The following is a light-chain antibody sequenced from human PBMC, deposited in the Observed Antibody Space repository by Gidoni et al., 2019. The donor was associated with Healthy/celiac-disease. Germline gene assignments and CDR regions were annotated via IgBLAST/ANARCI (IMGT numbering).Light chain of an antibody. J-gene: IGKJ1*01. CDR2: AAS. CDR1: QSISSY. V-gene: IGKV1-39*01. Sequence: DIQMTQSPSSLSASVGDRVTCTCRASQSISSYLNWYQQKPGKAPKLLIYAASNLKRGVPSRFSGSGSGTDFTFTISSLQPEDIATYYCQQSYSTPWTFGQGTKVEIK. CDR3: QQSYSTPWT.